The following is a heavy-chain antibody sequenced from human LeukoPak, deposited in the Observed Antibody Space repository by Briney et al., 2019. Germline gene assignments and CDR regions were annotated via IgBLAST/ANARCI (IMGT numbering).Heavy chain of an antibody. CDR3: ARDVPHNWFDT. CDR1: GITFVNNW. J-gene: IGHJ5*02. CDR2: INSDGGGA. V-gene: IGHV3-74*01. Sequence: GRSLRLSCAASGITFVNNWMHWVRQGPGKGLVWISRINSDGGGAIYADSVKGRFTVSRDNAKNTLYLQMNSLRAEDTAVYYCARDVPHNWFDTWGQGTLVTVSS.